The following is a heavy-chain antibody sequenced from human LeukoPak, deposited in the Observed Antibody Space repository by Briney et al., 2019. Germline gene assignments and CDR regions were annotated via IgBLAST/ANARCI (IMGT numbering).Heavy chain of an antibody. CDR2: INQSGST. Sequence: SETLSLTCAIYGGSSSGYYWNWIRQPPGKGLEWIGEINQSGSTNYNPSLNSRLTMSVDTSKNQLSLNLSSVSAADAAVYYCARGRGSGSLRGWLDPWGQGTLVTVSS. J-gene: IGHJ5*02. V-gene: IGHV4-34*01. CDR3: ARGRGSGSLRGWLDP. D-gene: IGHD2-15*01. CDR1: GGSSSGYY.